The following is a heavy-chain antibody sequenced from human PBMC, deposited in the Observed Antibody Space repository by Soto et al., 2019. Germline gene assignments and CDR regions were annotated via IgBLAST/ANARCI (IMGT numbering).Heavy chain of an antibody. J-gene: IGHJ4*02. CDR2: ISPSSSTI. V-gene: IGHV3-48*01. CDR1: GFTFSTYS. D-gene: IGHD3-10*01. Sequence: GGSLRLSCAASGFTFSTYSMNWVRQAQGKGLEWISYISPSSSTIYYADSVKGRFTISRDNAKNSLYLQLSSLRAEDTAVYYCARTFYYGSGSYYPFDYWGQGTLVTVSS. CDR3: ARTFYYGSGSYYPFDY.